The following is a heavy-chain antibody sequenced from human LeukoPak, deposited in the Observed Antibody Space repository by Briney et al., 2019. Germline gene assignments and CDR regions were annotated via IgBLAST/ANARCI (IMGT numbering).Heavy chain of an antibody. D-gene: IGHD5-12*01. CDR2: IYYSGST. J-gene: IGHJ4*02. CDR1: GGSTSSGDYY. CDR3: ARGAPYSGYDFDY. V-gene: IGHV4-30-4*01. Sequence: SETLSLTCTVSGGSTSSGDYYWSWIRQPPGKGLEWIGYIYYSGSTYYNPSLKSRVTISVDTSKNQFSLKLSSVTAADTAVYYCARGAPYSGYDFDYWGQGTLVTVSS.